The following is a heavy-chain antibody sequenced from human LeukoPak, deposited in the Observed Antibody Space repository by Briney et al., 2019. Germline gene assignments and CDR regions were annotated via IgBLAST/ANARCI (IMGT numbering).Heavy chain of an antibody. CDR2: IYYSGST. Sequence: KSSETLSLTCTVSGGSISSSSYYWGWIRQPPGKGLEWIGSIYYSGSTYYNPSLKSRVTISVDTSKNQFSLKLSSVTAADMAVHYCASPVQLLWFGELYNYHAFDIWGQGTMVTVSS. CDR1: GGSISSSSYY. V-gene: IGHV4-39*01. CDR3: ASPVQLLWFGELYNYHAFDI. D-gene: IGHD3-10*01. J-gene: IGHJ3*02.